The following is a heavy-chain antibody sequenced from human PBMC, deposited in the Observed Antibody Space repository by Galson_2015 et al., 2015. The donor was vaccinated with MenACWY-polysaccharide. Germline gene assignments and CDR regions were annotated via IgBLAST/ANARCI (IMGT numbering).Heavy chain of an antibody. CDR1: GFTFSDYY. V-gene: IGHV3-11*01. CDR3: AREGGGGGYCSSTSCRGAFDI. CDR2: ISSSGSTV. D-gene: IGHD2-2*01. J-gene: IGHJ3*02. Sequence: SLRLSCAASGFTFSDYYMTWIRQAPGKGLDWVSYISSSGSTVDYADSVKGRFTISRDNAKNSLYLQMSSLIAGDTAVYYCAREGGGGGYCSSTSCRGAFDIWGQGTVVTVSS.